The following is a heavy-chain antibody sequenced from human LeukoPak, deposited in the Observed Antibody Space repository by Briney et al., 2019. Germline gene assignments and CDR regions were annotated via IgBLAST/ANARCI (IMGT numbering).Heavy chain of an antibody. V-gene: IGHV3-48*04. Sequence: QSGGSLRLSCAASGITFSNYSMNWVRQAPGKGLEWVSYISSSSSTIYYADSVKGRFTISRDNAKNSLYLQMNSLRAEDTAVYYCARDLRAYCGGDCYSPIDYWGQGTLVTVSS. D-gene: IGHD2-21*02. CDR3: ARDLRAYCGGDCYSPIDY. J-gene: IGHJ4*02. CDR1: GITFSNYS. CDR2: ISSSSSTI.